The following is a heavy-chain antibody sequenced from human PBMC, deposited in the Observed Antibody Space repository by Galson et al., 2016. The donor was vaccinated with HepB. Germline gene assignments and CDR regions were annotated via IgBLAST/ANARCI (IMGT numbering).Heavy chain of an antibody. CDR1: GFSVSSNY. V-gene: IGHV3-53*01. Sequence: LRLSCAASGFSVSSNYLSWVRQAPGKGLEWVSVIFSAGTTYYADSVKGRFTISRDNSKNTLYLQMNSLRAEDTAVYYCARDSGSVSFYYWGQGTLVTVSS. D-gene: IGHD1-26*01. CDR2: IFSAGTT. J-gene: IGHJ4*02. CDR3: ARDSGSVSFYY.